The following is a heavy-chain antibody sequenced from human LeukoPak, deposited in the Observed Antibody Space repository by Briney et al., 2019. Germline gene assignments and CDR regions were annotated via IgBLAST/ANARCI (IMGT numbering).Heavy chain of an antibody. Sequence: GGSLRLSCAASGFTFSSYDMHWVRQATGKGLEWVSAIGTAGDTYYPGSVKVRFTISRENAKNSLYLQMNSLRAGDTAVYYCARSSGWSRYFDLWGRGTLVTVSS. CDR2: IGTAGDT. CDR1: GFTFSSYD. V-gene: IGHV3-13*01. D-gene: IGHD6-19*01. CDR3: ARSSGWSRYFDL. J-gene: IGHJ2*01.